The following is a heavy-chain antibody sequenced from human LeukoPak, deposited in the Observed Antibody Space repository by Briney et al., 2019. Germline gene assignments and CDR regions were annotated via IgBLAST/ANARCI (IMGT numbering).Heavy chain of an antibody. CDR2: IYTSGST. V-gene: IGHV4-4*07. D-gene: IGHD1-14*01. Sequence: SETLSLTCTVSGGSISSYYWSWIRQPAGKGLEWIGRIYTSGSTNYNPSLKSRVTMSVDTSKNQFSLKLSSVTAADTAVHYCARDKVVGSVNLPSWFDPWGQGTLVTVSS. J-gene: IGHJ5*02. CDR3: ARDKVVGSVNLPSWFDP. CDR1: GGSISSYY.